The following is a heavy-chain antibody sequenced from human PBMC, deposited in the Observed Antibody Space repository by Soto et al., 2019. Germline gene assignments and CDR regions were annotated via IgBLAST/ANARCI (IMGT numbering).Heavy chain of an antibody. V-gene: IGHV5-10-1*01. D-gene: IGHD3-22*01. CDR2: IDPSDSYT. J-gene: IGHJ4*02. CDR1: GYSFTSYW. Sequence: GESLKISCKGSGYSFTSYWISWVRQMPGKGLEWMGRIDPSDSYTNYSPSFQGHVTISADKSISTAYLQWSSLKASDTAMYYCARHNYYDSSGYYYDDYWGQGSLVTVPS. CDR3: ARHNYYDSSGYYYDDY.